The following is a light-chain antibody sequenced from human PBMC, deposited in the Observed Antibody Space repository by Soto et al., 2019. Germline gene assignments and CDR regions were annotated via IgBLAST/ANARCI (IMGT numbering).Light chain of an antibody. V-gene: IGLV2-14*01. Sequence: QSALTQPASVSGSPGQSITISCTGTSSDVGGYNYVSWYQQHPGKAPKLMIYEVSNRPSGVSNRFSGSKSGNTASLTISGLQAEDEADYYCSSYTSSSTQVVFGGGTNSPS. CDR2: EVS. CDR1: SSDVGGYNY. CDR3: SSYTSSSTQVV. J-gene: IGLJ2*01.